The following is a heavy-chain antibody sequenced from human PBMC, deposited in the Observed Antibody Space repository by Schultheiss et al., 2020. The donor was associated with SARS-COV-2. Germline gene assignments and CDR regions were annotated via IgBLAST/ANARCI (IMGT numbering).Heavy chain of an antibody. J-gene: IGHJ5*02. CDR2: IYYSGST. Sequence: SETLSLTCTVSGGSISSGGYYWSWIRQPPGKGLEWIGSIYYSGSTYYNPSLKSRVTISVDTSKNQFSLKLSSVTAADTAVYYCAKDGDYDILSAAETYNWLDPWGQGILVTVSS. D-gene: IGHD3-9*01. V-gene: IGHV4-39*07. CDR1: GGSISSGGYY. CDR3: AKDGDYDILSAAETYNWLDP.